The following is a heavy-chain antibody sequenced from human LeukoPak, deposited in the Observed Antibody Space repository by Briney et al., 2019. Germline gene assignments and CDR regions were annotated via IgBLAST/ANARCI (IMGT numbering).Heavy chain of an antibody. CDR2: ISGSGGST. V-gene: IGHV3-23*01. Sequence: GGSLRLSCAASGFTFSSYAMSWVRQAPGKGLEWVSAISGSGGSTYYADSVKGRFTISRDNSKNTLYLQMNSLRAEDTAVYYCAKSPARPYCSGGSCYSNYWGQGTLVTVSS. D-gene: IGHD2-15*01. J-gene: IGHJ4*02. CDR3: AKSPARPYCSGGSCYSNY. CDR1: GFTFSSYA.